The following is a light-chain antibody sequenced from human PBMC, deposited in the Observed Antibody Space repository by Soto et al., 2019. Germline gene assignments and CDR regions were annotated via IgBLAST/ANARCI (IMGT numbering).Light chain of an antibody. J-gene: IGKJ4*01. CDR1: QSVRSNY. Sequence: EIVLTQSPDTLSLSPGERATLSCRASQSVRSNYLAWYQQKPGQAPRFLIYDASSRATGIPDRFSGSGSGTDFTLTISRLEPEDFAVYYCHQYGSSPLTFGGGTKVDIK. CDR2: DAS. V-gene: IGKV3-20*01. CDR3: HQYGSSPLT.